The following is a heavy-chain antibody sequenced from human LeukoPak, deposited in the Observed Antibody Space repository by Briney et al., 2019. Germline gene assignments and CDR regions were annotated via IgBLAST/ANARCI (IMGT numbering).Heavy chain of an antibody. CDR2: IRFDGRNI. CDR3: AKAVGYSSSYLGY. J-gene: IGHJ4*02. CDR1: GFTFSSYG. V-gene: IGHV3-30*02. Sequence: GGSLRLSCAASGFTFSSYGMHWVRQAPGKGLEWVAFIRFDGRNIYYADSVKGRFTISRDNSKNTLYLQMNSLRAEDTAVHYCAKAVGYSSSYLGYWGQGTLVTVSS. D-gene: IGHD6-13*01.